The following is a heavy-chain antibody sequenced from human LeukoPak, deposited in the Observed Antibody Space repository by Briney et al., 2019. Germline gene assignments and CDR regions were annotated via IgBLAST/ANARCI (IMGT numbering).Heavy chain of an antibody. Sequence: SVKVSCKASGGTFSSYAISWVRQAPGQGLEWMGGIIPIFGTANYAQKFQGRVTITTDESTSTAYMELSSLRSEDTAVYYCARGYYDFWSGYPRYYYYMDVWGKGTTVTVFS. CDR2: IIPIFGTA. V-gene: IGHV1-69*05. D-gene: IGHD3-3*01. CDR3: ARGYYDFWSGYPRYYYYMDV. CDR1: GGTFSSYA. J-gene: IGHJ6*03.